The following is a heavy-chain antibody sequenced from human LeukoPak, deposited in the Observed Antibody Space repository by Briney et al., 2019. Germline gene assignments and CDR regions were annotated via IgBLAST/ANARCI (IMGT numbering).Heavy chain of an antibody. CDR1: GGSISSYY. J-gene: IGHJ6*02. D-gene: IGHD3-16*02. Sequence: SETLSLTCTISGGSISSYYWSWIRQPPGKGLEWIGYIYDSGSTNYNPSLKSRVTMSVDTSKNQFSLKLTSVTAADTAVYYCARQRWESSKLYYGMDVWGQGTTVTVSS. V-gene: IGHV4-59*08. CDR2: IYDSGST. CDR3: ARQRWESSKLYYGMDV.